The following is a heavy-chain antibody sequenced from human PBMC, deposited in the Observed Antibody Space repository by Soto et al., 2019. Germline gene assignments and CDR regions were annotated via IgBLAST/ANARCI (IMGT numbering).Heavy chain of an antibody. CDR2: IYPGDSDT. V-gene: IGHV5-51*01. CDR1: GYSFTSYW. D-gene: IGHD2-2*02. Sequence: GESLKISCKGSGYSFTSYWVGWVRQMPGKGLEWMGIIYPGDSDTRYSPSFQGQVTISADKSISTAYLQWSSLKASDTAMYYCARHVTVVVPAAIPTYYYYGMDVWGQGTTVTVSS. J-gene: IGHJ6*02. CDR3: ARHVTVVVPAAIPTYYYYGMDV.